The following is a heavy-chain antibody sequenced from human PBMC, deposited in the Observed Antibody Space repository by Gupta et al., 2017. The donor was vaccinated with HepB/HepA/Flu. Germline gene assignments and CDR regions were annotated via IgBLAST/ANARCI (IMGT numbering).Heavy chain of an antibody. J-gene: IGHJ5*02. CDR1: GFTFRHYG. CDR2: IWYDGSNS. V-gene: IGHV3-33*01. D-gene: IGHD6-19*01. Sequence: QVQLVESGGGVGQPGRSLRLSCVASGFTFRHYGMHWVRQAPGKGLEWVAVIWYDGSNSEYADSVKGRFTISRDNSKNTLYLQMNSLILEDMGVYFCARDRLAVAGLSWFDPWGQGTLVTVSS. CDR3: ARDRLAVAGLSWFDP.